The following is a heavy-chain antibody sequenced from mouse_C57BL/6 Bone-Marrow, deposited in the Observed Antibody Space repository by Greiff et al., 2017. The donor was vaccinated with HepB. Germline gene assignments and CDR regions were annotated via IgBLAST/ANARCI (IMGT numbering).Heavy chain of an antibody. CDR2: IWGVGST. V-gene: IGHV2-6*01. D-gene: IGHD1-2*01. CDR3: ATHYDGAWFAY. J-gene: IGHJ3*01. CDR1: GFSLTSYG. Sequence: VKLMESGPGLVAPSQSLSITCTVSGFSLTSYGVDWVRQSPGQGLEWLGVIWGVGSTNYNYAHKSRLSISKDNSKSQVFLKMNSLQTDDTAMYYGATHYDGAWFAYWGQGTLVTVSA.